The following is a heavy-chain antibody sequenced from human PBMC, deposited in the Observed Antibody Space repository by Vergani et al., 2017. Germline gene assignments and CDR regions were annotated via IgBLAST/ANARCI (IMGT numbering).Heavy chain of an antibody. J-gene: IGHJ6*02. V-gene: IGHV3-11*01. Sequence: QVQLVESGGGLVKPGGSLRLSCAASGFTFSDYYMSWIRQAPGKGLEWVSYISSSGSTIYYADSVKGRFTISRDNAKNSLYLQMNSLRAEDTAVYYCARAQSYYGSGSYFPPSFYYYYGLDVWGQGTTVTVSS. CDR1: GFTFSDYY. D-gene: IGHD3-10*01. CDR3: ARAQSYYGSGSYFPPSFYYYYGLDV. CDR2: ISSSGSTI.